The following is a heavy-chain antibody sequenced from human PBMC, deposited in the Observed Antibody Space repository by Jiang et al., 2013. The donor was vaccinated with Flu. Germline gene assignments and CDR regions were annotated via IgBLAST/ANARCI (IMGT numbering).Heavy chain of an antibody. D-gene: IGHD6-19*01. V-gene: IGHV6-1*01. J-gene: IGHJ4*02. Sequence: AAWNWIRQSPSRGLEWLGRTYYRSKWNNDYAVSVKSRITISADTSKNQFSLQLNSVTPEDTAVYYCARDKGGGWYFNSWGQGTLVTVSS. CDR2: TYYRSKWNN. CDR1: AA. CDR3: ARDKGGGWYFNS.